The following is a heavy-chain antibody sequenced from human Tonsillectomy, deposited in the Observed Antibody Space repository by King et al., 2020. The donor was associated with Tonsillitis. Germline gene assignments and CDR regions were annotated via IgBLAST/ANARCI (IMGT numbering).Heavy chain of an antibody. V-gene: IGHV3-30-3*01. Sequence: VQLVESGGGVVQPGRSLRLSCAASGFTFSDYAMHWVRQAPGEGLEWVAVISYDGSDKYYADSVKGRFTISRDNSKKTLYLQMNSLRAEDTAVYYCASGRGSSGYNPLDYWGQGTLVTVSS. CDR2: ISYDGSDK. CDR1: GFTFSDYA. D-gene: IGHD3-22*01. CDR3: ASGRGSSGYNPLDY. J-gene: IGHJ4*02.